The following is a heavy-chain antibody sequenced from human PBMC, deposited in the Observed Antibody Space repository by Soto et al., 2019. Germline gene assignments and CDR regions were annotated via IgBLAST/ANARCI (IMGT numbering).Heavy chain of an antibody. J-gene: IGHJ6*02. CDR1: GGYISTYY. CDR2: VYYNGHT. V-gene: IGHV4-59*01. CDR3: ARDGYTRADYYGMDV. D-gene: IGHD5-18*01. Sequence: QVQLQESDPGPVKASETLSLTCSVSGGYISTYYWSWTRQPPGKGLEWIGYVYYNGHTNYNPSLKSRVTISVDTSKNQFSLELTSVNAADTAVYYCARDGYTRADYYGMDVWGQGTTVTVSS.